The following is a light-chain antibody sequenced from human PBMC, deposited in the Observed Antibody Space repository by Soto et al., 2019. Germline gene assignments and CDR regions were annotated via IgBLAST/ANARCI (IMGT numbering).Light chain of an antibody. J-gene: IGKJ2*01. CDR2: GAS. CDR1: QSIRSW. Sequence: DIQMTQSPSTLSASVGDRVTITCRASQSIRSWLAWYQQKPGKAPKLLIYGASSLESGVPSRFSGSGSVTEFTLTIDSLQPDDFATYHCQQYSSSSPTFGQGTKLEI. V-gene: IGKV1-5*01. CDR3: QQYSSSSPT.